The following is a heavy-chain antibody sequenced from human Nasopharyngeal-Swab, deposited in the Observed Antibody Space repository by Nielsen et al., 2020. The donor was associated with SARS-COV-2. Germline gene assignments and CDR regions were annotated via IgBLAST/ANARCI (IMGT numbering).Heavy chain of an antibody. J-gene: IGHJ5*02. CDR3: ARGDGYDP. Sequence: SLTLSCKASGYTFTSYAMQWVRQAAGQRLEWMGWINAGNGNTKYSQKFQGRVTITRQTTASTAYMELSSLRSEDTAVYHCARGDGYDPWGQGTLVTVSS. V-gene: IGHV1-3*01. CDR2: INAGNGNT. CDR1: GYTFTSYA. D-gene: IGHD5-24*01.